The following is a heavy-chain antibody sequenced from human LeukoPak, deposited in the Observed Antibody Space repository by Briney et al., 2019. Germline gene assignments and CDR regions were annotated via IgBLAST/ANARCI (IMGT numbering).Heavy chain of an antibody. CDR1: GFTFSSYS. CDR3: ARGLTSWYLSHFDY. Sequence: GGPLRLSCAASGFTFSSYSMNWVRQAPGKGLEWVSYISSSSSTIYYADSVKGRFTISRDNAKNSLYLQMNSLRAEDTAVYYCARGLTSWYLSHFDYWGQGTLVTVSS. J-gene: IGHJ4*02. V-gene: IGHV3-48*01. D-gene: IGHD6-13*01. CDR2: ISSSSSTI.